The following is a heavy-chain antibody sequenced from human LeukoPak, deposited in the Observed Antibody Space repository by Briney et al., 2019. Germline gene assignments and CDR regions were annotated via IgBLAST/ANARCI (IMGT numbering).Heavy chain of an antibody. J-gene: IGHJ4*02. V-gene: IGHV3-21*01. CDR2: ISSSSSYI. Sequence: GGSLRLSCAAPGFTFSSYSMNWVRPAPGKGLEWVSYISSSSSYIYYADSVKGRFTISRDNAKNSLYLQMNSRRAEDTAVYYCAREDSSGHMSLWGQGTLVIVSS. D-gene: IGHD3-22*01. CDR1: GFTFSSYS. CDR3: AREDSSGHMSL.